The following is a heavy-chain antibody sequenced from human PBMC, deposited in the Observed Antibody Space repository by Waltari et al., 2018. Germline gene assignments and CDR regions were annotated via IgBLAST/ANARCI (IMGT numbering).Heavy chain of an antibody. J-gene: IGHJ5*02. CDR2: ISSSSSTI. CDR1: GFTFSSYS. D-gene: IGHD3-22*01. Sequence: EVQLVESGGGLVQPGGSLRLSCAASGFTFSSYSMNWVCQAPGKGLEWVSYISSSSSTIYYADSVKGRFTISRDNAKNSLYLQMNSLRAEDTAVYYCARDRGYYYDSSGGFDPWGQGTLVTVSS. V-gene: IGHV3-48*04. CDR3: ARDRGYYYDSSGGFDP.